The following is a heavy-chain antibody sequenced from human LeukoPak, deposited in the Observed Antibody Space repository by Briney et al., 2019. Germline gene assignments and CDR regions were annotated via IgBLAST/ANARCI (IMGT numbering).Heavy chain of an antibody. J-gene: IGHJ4*02. CDR2: IYTSGST. V-gene: IGHV4-61*02. D-gene: IGHD3-9*01. Sequence: PSETLSLTCTVSGGSISSGSYYWSWIRQPAGKGLEWIGRIYTSGSTNYNPSLKSRVTISVDTSKNQFSLKLSSVTAADTAVYYCARERELSSGDILTPHIFDYWGQGTLVTVSS. CDR1: GGSISSGSYY. CDR3: ARERELSSGDILTPHIFDY.